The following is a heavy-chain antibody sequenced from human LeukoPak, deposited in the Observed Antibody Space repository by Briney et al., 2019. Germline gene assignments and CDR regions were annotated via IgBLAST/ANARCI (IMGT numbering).Heavy chain of an antibody. V-gene: IGHV3-13*01. Sequence: GGSLRLSCAASGFTFSTYDMYWVRQATGKGLEWLSGIGKGGDTYYLGSVKGRFTISRGNAENSLYLQLNSLGAGDTAVYYCARSIAAAGYRYLDSWGQGTLVTVSS. CDR1: GFTFSTYD. CDR2: IGKGGDT. J-gene: IGHJ4*02. D-gene: IGHD6-13*01. CDR3: ARSIAAAGYRYLDS.